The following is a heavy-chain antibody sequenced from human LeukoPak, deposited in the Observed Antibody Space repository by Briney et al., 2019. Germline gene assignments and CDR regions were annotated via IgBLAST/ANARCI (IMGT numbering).Heavy chain of an antibody. CDR3: AKEYCSGGSCYVRVGYFDY. CDR2: ISGSGGST. V-gene: IGHV3-23*01. D-gene: IGHD2-15*01. J-gene: IGHJ4*02. Sequence: PGGSLRLCCAASGFTFSSYAMSWVRQAPGKGLEWVSAISGSGGSTYYADSVKGRFTISRDNSKNTLYLQMNSLRAEDTAVYYCAKEYCSGGSCYVRVGYFDYWGQGTLVTVSS. CDR1: GFTFSSYA.